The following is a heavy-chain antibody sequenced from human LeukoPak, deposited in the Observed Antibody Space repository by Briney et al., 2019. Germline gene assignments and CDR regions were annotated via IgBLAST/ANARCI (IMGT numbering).Heavy chain of an antibody. CDR1: GGSISSSSYY. Sequence: PSETLSLTCTVSGGSISSSSYYWGWIRQPPGKGLEWIGSIYYSGSTYYNPSLKSRVTISVDTSKNQFSLSLISVTAADSAVYFCAREVMGISVSTRVNWFDPWGQGTLVAVSS. J-gene: IGHJ5*02. CDR2: IYYSGST. D-gene: IGHD6-19*01. V-gene: IGHV4-39*07. CDR3: AREVMGISVSTRVNWFDP.